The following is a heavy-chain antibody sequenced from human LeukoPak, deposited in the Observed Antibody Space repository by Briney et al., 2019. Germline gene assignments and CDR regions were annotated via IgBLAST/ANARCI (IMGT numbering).Heavy chain of an antibody. CDR2: ISGSGGST. V-gene: IGHV3-23*01. J-gene: IGHJ4*02. CDR3: AKGSYYDSSGSFYFDY. D-gene: IGHD3-22*01. Sequence: GGSLRLSCAASGFTFSSYAMSWVRQAPGKGLEWVSTISGSGGSTYYADSVKGRFTISRDNSKNTLYLQMNSLRAEDTAVYYCAKGSYYDSSGSFYFDYWGQGTLVTVSS. CDR1: GFTFSSYA.